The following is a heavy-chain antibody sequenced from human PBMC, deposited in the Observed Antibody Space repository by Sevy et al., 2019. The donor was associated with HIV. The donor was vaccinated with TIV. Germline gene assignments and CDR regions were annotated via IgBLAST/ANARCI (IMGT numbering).Heavy chain of an antibody. D-gene: IGHD2-21*02. V-gene: IGHV4-31*03. J-gene: IGHJ3*02. CDR1: GGSISSGGYY. Sequence: SETLSLTCTVSGGSISSGGYYWSWIRQHPGKGLEWIGYIYYSGSTYYNPSLKSRVTISVDTSKNQFSLKLSSVTAVDTAVYYCARACGGDCYPLGAFDIWGQGTMVTVSS. CDR2: IYYSGST. CDR3: ARACGGDCYPLGAFDI.